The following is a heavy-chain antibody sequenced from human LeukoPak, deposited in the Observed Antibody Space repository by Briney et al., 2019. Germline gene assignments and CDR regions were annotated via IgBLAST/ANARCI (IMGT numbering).Heavy chain of an antibody. V-gene: IGHV4-59*01. J-gene: IGHJ4*02. CDR3: ARALDEGARFDY. CDR2: IYYSGST. CDR1: GGSISSYY. Sequence: SETLSLTCTVSGGSISSYYWSWIRQPPGKGLERIGYIYYSGSTNYNPSLKSRVTISVDTSKNQFSLKLSSVTAADTAVYYCARALDEGARFDYWGQGTLVTVSS.